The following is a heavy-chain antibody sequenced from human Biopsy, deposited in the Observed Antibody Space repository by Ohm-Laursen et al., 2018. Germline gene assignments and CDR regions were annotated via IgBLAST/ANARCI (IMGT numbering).Heavy chain of an antibody. Sequence: ASVKVSCKVSGSHLTEVSMHWVRQAPGKGLEWMGGFDPEDDRRLDAQKFQGRLTMSADTSTDTAYMKLVSLRSEDTAIYYCASLNYYDSSAPIDTIYFFEYWGQGTLVSVSS. D-gene: IGHD3-22*01. CDR2: FDPEDDRR. CDR1: GSHLTEVS. J-gene: IGHJ4*02. CDR3: ASLNYYDSSAPIDTIYFFEY. V-gene: IGHV1-24*01.